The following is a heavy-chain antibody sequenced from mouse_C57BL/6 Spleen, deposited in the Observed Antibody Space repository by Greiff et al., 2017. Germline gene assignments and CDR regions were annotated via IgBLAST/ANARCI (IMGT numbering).Heavy chain of an antibody. CDR3: ARSYYSGSGDYFDY. D-gene: IGHD1-1*01. J-gene: IGHJ2*01. CDR1: GYTFTGYW. V-gene: IGHV1-9*01. CDR2: ILPGSGST. Sequence: QVQLKQSGAELMKPGASVKLSCKATGYTFTGYWIEWVKQRPGHGLEWIGEILPGSGSTNYNEKFKGKATLTADTSSNTAYMQLSSLTTEDSAIYYCARSYYSGSGDYFDYWGQGTTLTVSS.